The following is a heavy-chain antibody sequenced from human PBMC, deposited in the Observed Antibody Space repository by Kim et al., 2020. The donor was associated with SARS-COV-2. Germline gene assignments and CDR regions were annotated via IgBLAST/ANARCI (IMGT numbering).Heavy chain of an antibody. D-gene: IGHD2-15*01. V-gene: IGHV3-30*01. CDR3: ARVLAGYSSHFDY. J-gene: IGHJ4*02. Sequence: YADSVNGRFTISRDNSKNTLYLQMNSLGAEDTAVYYCARVLAGYSSHFDYWGQGTLVTVSS.